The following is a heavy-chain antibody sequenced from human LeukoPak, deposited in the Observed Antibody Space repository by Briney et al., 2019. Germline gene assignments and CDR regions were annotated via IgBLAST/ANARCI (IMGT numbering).Heavy chain of an antibody. CDR3: ARDGSCYSGSFDF. V-gene: IGHV4-31*03. CDR1: GGSVNSGVYC. D-gene: IGHD3-10*01. CDR2: ICFSGST. Sequence: SETLSLTCTVSGGSVNSGVYCWSWIRQHPEKGLEWIGFICFSGSTYYNASLKSRVTISVDTSKNQFSLMLTSVTAADTAVYYCARDGSCYSGSFDFWGQGTLVTVSS. J-gene: IGHJ4*02.